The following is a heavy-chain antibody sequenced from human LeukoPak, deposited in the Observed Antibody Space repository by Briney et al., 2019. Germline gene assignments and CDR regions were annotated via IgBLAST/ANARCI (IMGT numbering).Heavy chain of an antibody. CDR1: GFTVSSNY. CDR3: ARRAGDYSHPYDY. CDR2: IYSGGNT. V-gene: IGHV3-53*01. Sequence: GGSLRLSCAASGFTVSSNYMSWVRQAPGKGLEWVSFIYSGGNTYYADSVKGRFTIPRDNSKNTVHLQMNSLRAEDTAMYYCARRAGDYSHPYDYWGQGTLVTVSS. J-gene: IGHJ4*02. D-gene: IGHD3-22*01.